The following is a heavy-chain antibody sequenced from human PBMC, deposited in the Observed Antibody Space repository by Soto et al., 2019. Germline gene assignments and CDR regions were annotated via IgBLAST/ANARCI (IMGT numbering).Heavy chain of an antibody. Sequence: ASVKVSCKASGYTFGNNDISWVRQGTGQGLEWMGWMNPNSGKGGYAQKFQGRVTMTRDTSTSTAYMGLSSLTSDDTAIYYCARMATSGTLNWFDPWGQGTLVTVSS. CDR1: GYTFGNND. V-gene: IGHV1-8*01. CDR2: MNPNSGKG. CDR3: ARMATSGTLNWFDP. J-gene: IGHJ5*02.